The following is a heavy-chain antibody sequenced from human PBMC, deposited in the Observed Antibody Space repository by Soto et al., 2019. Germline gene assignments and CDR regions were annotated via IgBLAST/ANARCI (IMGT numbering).Heavy chain of an antibody. CDR3: ARDPHSLDF. CDR2: TYYRSKWYN. Sequence: SQTLSLTCAISGDSVSTNTATWDWIRQSPSRGLEWLGRTYYRSKWYNDYAVSVKSRITINPDTSNNQLSLQMNSLRAEDTAFYYCARDPHSLDFWGQGILVTVSS. CDR1: GDSVSTNTAT. V-gene: IGHV6-1*01. D-gene: IGHD2-15*01. J-gene: IGHJ4*02.